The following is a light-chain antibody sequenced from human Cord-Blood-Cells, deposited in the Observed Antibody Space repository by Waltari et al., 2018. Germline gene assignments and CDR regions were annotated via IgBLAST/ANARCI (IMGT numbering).Light chain of an antibody. J-gene: IGLJ1*01. CDR2: EGS. V-gene: IGLV2-23*01. CDR1: SSDVGSYNH. Sequence: QSALTQPASVSGSPGQSFTISCTGTSSDVGSYNHVPWYQQHPGKAPKLMIYEGSKRPSGVSNRFSGSKSGNTASLTISGLQAEDEADYYCCSYAGSNTYVFGSGTKVTVL. CDR3: CSYAGSNTYV.